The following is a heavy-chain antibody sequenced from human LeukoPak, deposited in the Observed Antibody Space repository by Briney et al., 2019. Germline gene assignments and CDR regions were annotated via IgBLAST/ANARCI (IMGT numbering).Heavy chain of an antibody. CDR1: GGSIRSYY. D-gene: IGHD1-26*01. CDR2: LYYSGST. J-gene: IGHJ6*03. V-gene: IGHV4-59*01. CDR3: TSGSYSFYYMDV. Sequence: SETVSLTCTVSGGSIRSYYWSWVRQPPGKGLEWIGYLYYSGSTNYNPSLKSRVTISVDTSKNQFSLKLSSVTAADTAVYYCTSGSYSFYYMDVWGKGTTVTVSS.